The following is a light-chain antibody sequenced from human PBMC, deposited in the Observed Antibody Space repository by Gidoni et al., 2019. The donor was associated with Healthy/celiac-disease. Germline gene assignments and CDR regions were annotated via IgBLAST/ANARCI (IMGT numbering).Light chain of an antibody. CDR3: QQYGSSPWT. CDR2: GAS. CDR1: QIVSSSY. J-gene: IGKJ1*01. Sequence: EIVLTQPPGTLYLSPGETATLSCRASQIVSSSYLAWYQKKPGQAPRLLIYGASSRATGIPDRFSGSGSGTDFTLTISRLEPEDFAVYYCQQYGSSPWTFGQGTKVEIK. V-gene: IGKV3-20*01.